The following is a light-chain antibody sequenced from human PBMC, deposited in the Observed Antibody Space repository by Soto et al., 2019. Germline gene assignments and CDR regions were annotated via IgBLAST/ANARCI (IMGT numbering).Light chain of an antibody. CDR1: SGHSSYA. CDR3: QTWGADSVI. V-gene: IGLV4-69*01. CDR2: LNSDGSH. Sequence: QLVLTQSPSASACLVASVKLTCTLSSGHSSYAIAWHQQQPEKGPRFLMKLNSDGSHSKGDGISDRFSGSSSGAERYLTISSLQSEDEANYYCQTWGADSVIFGGGTKLTVL. J-gene: IGLJ2*01.